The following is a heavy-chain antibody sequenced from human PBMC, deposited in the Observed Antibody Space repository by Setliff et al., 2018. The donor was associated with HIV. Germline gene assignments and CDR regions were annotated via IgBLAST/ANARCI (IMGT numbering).Heavy chain of an antibody. Sequence: PGESLKISCKGSGYSFSTYWIGWVRQMPGKGLEWMGIIYPGDSEITYRPSFLGQVTISADKSISTAYLQWSSLKASDTAMYYCARDRGGYQGYYYMDVWGKGTTVTSP. D-gene: IGHD5-12*01. V-gene: IGHV5-51*01. CDR3: ARDRGGYQGYYYMDV. CDR1: GYSFSTYW. CDR2: IYPGDSEI. J-gene: IGHJ6*03.